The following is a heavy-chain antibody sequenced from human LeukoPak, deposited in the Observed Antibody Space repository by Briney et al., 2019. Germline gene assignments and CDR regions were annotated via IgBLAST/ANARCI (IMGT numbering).Heavy chain of an antibody. CDR1: GYTFTGYY. CDR2: INPNSGGT. J-gene: IGHJ3*02. CDR3: AREDDSSGWYEGDAFDI. D-gene: IGHD6-19*01. V-gene: IGHV1-2*02. Sequence: ASVKVSCKASGYTFTGYYMHWVRQAPGQGLEWMGWINPNSGGTNYAQKFQGRVTMTRDTSIGTAYMELSRLRSDDTAVYYCAREDDSSGWYEGDAFDIWGQGTMVTVSS.